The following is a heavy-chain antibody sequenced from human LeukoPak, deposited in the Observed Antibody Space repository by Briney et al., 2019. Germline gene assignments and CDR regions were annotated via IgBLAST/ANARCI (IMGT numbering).Heavy chain of an antibody. CDR3: AGRGDDYVWGSYRFDY. Sequence: ASVKVSCKASGGTFSSYAISWVRQAPGQGLEWMGGIIPIFGTANYAQKFQGRVTITADESTSTAYMELSSLRSEGTAVYYCAGRGDDYVWGSYRFDYWGQGTLVTVSS. V-gene: IGHV1-69*13. D-gene: IGHD3-16*02. J-gene: IGHJ4*02. CDR2: IIPIFGTA. CDR1: GGTFSSYA.